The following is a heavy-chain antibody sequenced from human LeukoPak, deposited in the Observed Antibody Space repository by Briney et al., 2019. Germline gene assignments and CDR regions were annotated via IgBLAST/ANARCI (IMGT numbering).Heavy chain of an antibody. Sequence: GGSLRLSCAASGFTFSSYAMSWVRQAPGKGLEWVSAISGSGGSTYYADSVEGRFTISRDNSKNTLYLQMNSLRAEDTAVYYCAKARGYSYGPDQNWGQGTLVTVSS. CDR1: GFTFSSYA. J-gene: IGHJ4*02. D-gene: IGHD5-18*01. CDR3: AKARGYSYGPDQN. V-gene: IGHV3-23*01. CDR2: ISGSGGST.